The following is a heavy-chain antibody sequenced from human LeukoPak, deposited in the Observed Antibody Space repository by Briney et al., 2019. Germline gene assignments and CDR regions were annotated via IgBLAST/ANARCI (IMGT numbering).Heavy chain of an antibody. D-gene: IGHD6-19*01. CDR2: ISGSGGTP. J-gene: IGHJ4*02. V-gene: IGHV3-23*01. Sequence: GGSLRLSFAASGFTFSIFAMSWVRQAPGKGLEWVSTISGSGGTPYYADSVKGRFTISRDNSKNTLFLQMNSLRAEDTAIYYCAKENLYGSSFDYWGQGTLVTVSS. CDR1: GFTFSIFA. CDR3: AKENLYGSSFDY.